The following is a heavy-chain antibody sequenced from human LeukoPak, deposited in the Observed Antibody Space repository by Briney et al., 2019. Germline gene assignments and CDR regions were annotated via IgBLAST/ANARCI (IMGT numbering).Heavy chain of an antibody. Sequence: ASVKVSCKASGYTFTGYYMHWVRQAPGQGLEWMGRINPNSGGTNYAQKFQGRVTMTRDTSISTAYMELSRLRSDDTAVYYCARVYYRSGSSFDPWGQGTLVTVSS. J-gene: IGHJ5*02. D-gene: IGHD3-10*01. CDR2: INPNSGGT. CDR3: ARVYYRSGSSFDP. V-gene: IGHV1-2*06. CDR1: GYTFTGYY.